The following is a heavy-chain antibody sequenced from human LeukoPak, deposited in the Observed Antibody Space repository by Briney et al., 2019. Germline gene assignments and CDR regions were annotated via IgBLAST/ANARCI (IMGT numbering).Heavy chain of an antibody. Sequence: ASVKVSCKASGGSFSSSAINWVRQAPGQGLEWMGGIIPIFGTANFAQKFQGRVTITADESTSTAYMELSSLRSEDTAVYYCARERWLQPIDYWGQGTLVTVSS. CDR2: IIPIFGTA. V-gene: IGHV1-69*13. J-gene: IGHJ4*02. D-gene: IGHD5-24*01. CDR3: ARERWLQPIDY. CDR1: GGSFSSSA.